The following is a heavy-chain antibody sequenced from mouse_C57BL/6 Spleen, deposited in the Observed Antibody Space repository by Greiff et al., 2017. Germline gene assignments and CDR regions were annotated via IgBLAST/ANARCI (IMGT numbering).Heavy chain of an antibody. J-gene: IGHJ3*01. D-gene: IGHD1-3*01. CDR3: AGSGSSEGGFAY. V-gene: IGHV3-8*01. Sequence: EVQLQQPGPGLAKPSQPLSLTCSVTGYSFTSDYWNWFRKFPGNKLEYMGYICYTGSTYYTPPLNSPISLTRDTSTNQYYLRLNCVTTEETATVYCAGSGSSEGGFAYWGQGTLVTVSA. CDR2: ICYTGST. CDR1: GYSFTSDY.